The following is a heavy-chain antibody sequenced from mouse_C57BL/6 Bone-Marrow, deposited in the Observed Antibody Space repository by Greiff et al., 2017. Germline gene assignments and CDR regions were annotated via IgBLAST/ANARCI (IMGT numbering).Heavy chain of an antibody. CDR3: TTIGDSSPYYAMDY. Sequence: EVKLQESGAELVRPGASVKLSCTASGFNIKDYYMHWVKQRPEQGLEWIGRIDPEDGDTDYAPKFQGKATMTADTSSNTAYLQLSSLTSEDTAVYYCTTIGDSSPYYAMDYWGQGTSVTVSS. J-gene: IGHJ4*01. D-gene: IGHD3-3*01. V-gene: IGHV14-1*01. CDR1: GFNIKDYY. CDR2: IDPEDGDT.